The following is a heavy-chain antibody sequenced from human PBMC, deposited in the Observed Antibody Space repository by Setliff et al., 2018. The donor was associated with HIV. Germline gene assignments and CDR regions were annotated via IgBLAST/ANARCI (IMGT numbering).Heavy chain of an antibody. D-gene: IGHD3-3*01. CDR1: GFTFSTYS. Sequence: GGSLRLSCEASGFTFSTYSMNWVRQAPGKGLEWVSSISSSSRSKYYADSVKCRFTISRDNAKNSLYLQMNSLTAEDTAVYYCARDVSWRVRTYIDYWGQGALVTVSS. V-gene: IGHV3-21*01. CDR3: ARDVSWRVRTYIDY. CDR2: ISSSSRSK. J-gene: IGHJ4*02.